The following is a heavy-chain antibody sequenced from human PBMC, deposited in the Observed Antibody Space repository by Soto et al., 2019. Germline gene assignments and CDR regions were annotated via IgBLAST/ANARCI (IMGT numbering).Heavy chain of an antibody. V-gene: IGHV3-48*01. Sequence: GGSLRLSCAASGFTFSSYSMNWVRQAPGKGLEWVSYISSSSSTIYYADSVKGRFTISRDNAKNSLYLQMNSLRAEDTAVYYCARDSSWYVGDAFDIWGQRTMVTVSS. CDR2: ISSSSSTI. CDR3: ARDSSWYVGDAFDI. CDR1: GFTFSSYS. J-gene: IGHJ3*02. D-gene: IGHD6-13*01.